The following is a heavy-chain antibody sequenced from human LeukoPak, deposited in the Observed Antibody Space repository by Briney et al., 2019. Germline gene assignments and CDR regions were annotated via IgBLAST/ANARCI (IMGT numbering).Heavy chain of an antibody. V-gene: IGHV3-30*18. Sequence: GGSLRLSCTASGFTFSSYWMSWVRQAPGKGLEWVAVISYDGSNKYYADSVKGRFTISRDNSKNTLYLQMNSLRAEDTAVYYCAKGEPGTTSPLDYWGQGTLVTVSS. D-gene: IGHD1-7*01. J-gene: IGHJ4*02. CDR3: AKGEPGTTSPLDY. CDR1: GFTFSSYW. CDR2: ISYDGSNK.